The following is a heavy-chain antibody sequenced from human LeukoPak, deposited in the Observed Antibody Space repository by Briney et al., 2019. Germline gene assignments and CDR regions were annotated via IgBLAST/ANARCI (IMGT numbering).Heavy chain of an antibody. CDR2: IYYSGST. Sequence: SQTLSLTCTVSGGSISSGDYYWSWIRQPPGKGLEWIGYIYYSGSTYYNPSLKSRVTISVDTSKNQFSLKLRSVTAADTAVYFCAIYYYDSSGYYYFDYWGQGTLVSVSS. V-gene: IGHV4-30-4*08. D-gene: IGHD3-22*01. CDR3: AIYYYDSSGYYYFDY. CDR1: GGSISSGDYY. J-gene: IGHJ4*02.